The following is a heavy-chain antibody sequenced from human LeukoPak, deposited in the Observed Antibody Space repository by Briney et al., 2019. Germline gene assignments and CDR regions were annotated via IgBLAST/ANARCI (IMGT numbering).Heavy chain of an antibody. CDR3: TVVNYGSGSYPLGY. V-gene: IGHV3-15*04. Sequence: GGSHRLSCAASGFSFSDAWMSWVRQIPGKGLEWVGRIESKTDGGTTDYAAPVKGRFTISRDDSKNTLFLQMNSLKAEDTGVYYCTVVNYGSGSYPLGYWGQGTLVTVSS. CDR1: GFSFSDAW. CDR2: IESKTDGGTT. J-gene: IGHJ4*02. D-gene: IGHD3-10*01.